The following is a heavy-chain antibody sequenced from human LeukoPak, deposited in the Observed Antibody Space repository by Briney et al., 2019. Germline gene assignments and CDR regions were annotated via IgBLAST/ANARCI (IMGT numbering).Heavy chain of an antibody. CDR1: GYTFTGYY. J-gene: IGHJ4*02. Sequence: ASVKVSCKASGYTFTGYYMHWVRQAPGQGLEWMGWINPNSGGTNYAQKFQGRVTMTRDTSISTAYMELSRLRSDDTAVYYCAREYHDILTGYSFDYWGQGTLVTVSS. D-gene: IGHD3-9*01. V-gene: IGHV1-2*02. CDR3: AREYHDILTGYSFDY. CDR2: INPNSGGT.